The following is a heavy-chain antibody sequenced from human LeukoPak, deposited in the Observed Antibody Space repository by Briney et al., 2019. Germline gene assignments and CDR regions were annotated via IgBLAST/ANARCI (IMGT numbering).Heavy chain of an antibody. CDR3: ARDRNPWYSSGWYFVHTLDI. J-gene: IGHJ3*02. D-gene: IGHD6-19*01. Sequence: ASVKVSCKASGYTFTSYGISWVRQAPGQGLEWMGWMSSYNGNTNYAQKLQGRVTMTTDTSTSTAYMELRSLRSDDAAVYYCARDRNPWYSSGWYFVHTLDIWGLGTMVTVSS. CDR2: MSSYNGNT. V-gene: IGHV1-18*01. CDR1: GYTFTSYG.